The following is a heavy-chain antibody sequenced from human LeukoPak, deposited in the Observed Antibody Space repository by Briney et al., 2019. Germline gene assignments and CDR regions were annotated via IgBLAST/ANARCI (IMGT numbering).Heavy chain of an antibody. J-gene: IGHJ4*02. CDR1: GFTFSSYA. Sequence: GGSLRLSCAASGFTFSSYAMSWVRQAPGKGLEWVSAISGSGGSTYYADSVKGRFTISRDNSKNTLYLQMNSLRAEDTAVYYCASSTYYDILTGYSSSGDYWGQGTLVTVSS. V-gene: IGHV3-23*01. CDR2: ISGSGGST. D-gene: IGHD3-9*01. CDR3: ASSTYYDILTGYSSSGDY.